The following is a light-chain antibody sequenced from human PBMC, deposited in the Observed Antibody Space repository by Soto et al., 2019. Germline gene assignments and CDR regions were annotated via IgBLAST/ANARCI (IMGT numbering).Light chain of an antibody. CDR1: QSLLHTNGYNY. J-gene: IGKJ4*01. V-gene: IGKV2-28*01. Sequence: DIVMTQSPLSLPVTPGEPASISCRSSQSLLHTNGYNYLDWYLQKPGQSPQLLIYLGFNRASGVPDRFSGSGSGTDFTLQISRVDAEYVGVYYCMQALQTPLTFAGGTKVVIK. CDR2: LGF. CDR3: MQALQTPLT.